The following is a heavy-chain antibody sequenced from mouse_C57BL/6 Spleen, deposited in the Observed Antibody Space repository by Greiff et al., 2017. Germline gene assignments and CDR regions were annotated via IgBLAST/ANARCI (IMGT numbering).Heavy chain of an antibody. V-gene: IGHV1-5*01. D-gene: IGHD3-2*02. Sequence: EVQLQQSGTVLARPGASVKMSCKTSGYTFTSYWMHWVKQRPGQGLEWIGAIYPGNSDTSYNQKFKGKAKLTAVTSASTAYMELSSLTNEDSAVYYCTRWVDSSGPTPYFDYWGQGTTLTVSS. CDR1: GYTFTSYW. CDR2: IYPGNSDT. CDR3: TRWVDSSGPTPYFDY. J-gene: IGHJ2*01.